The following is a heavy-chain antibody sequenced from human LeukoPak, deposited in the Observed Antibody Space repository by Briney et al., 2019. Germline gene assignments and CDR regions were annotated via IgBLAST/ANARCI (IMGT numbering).Heavy chain of an antibody. CDR1: GGSFSGYY. CDR3: ARRDVGATIDY. CDR2: INHTGST. V-gene: IGHV4-34*01. Sequence: SETLSLTCAVYGGSFSGYYWSWLRQPPGKGLEWIGEINHTGSTNYNPSLKSRVTISVDTSKNQFSLRLGSVTASDTAVYYCARRDVGATIDYWGQGTLVTVSS. D-gene: IGHD1-26*01. J-gene: IGHJ4*02.